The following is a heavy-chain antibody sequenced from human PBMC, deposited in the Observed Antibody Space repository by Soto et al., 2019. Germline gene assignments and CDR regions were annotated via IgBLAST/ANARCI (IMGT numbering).Heavy chain of an antibody. CDR1: GFTFSSYA. CDR2: ISGSGGST. J-gene: IGHJ4*02. V-gene: IGHV3-23*01. D-gene: IGHD2-2*01. Sequence: EVQLLESGGGLVQPGGSLRLSCAASGFTFSSYAMSWVRQAPGKGLEWVSAISGSGGSTYYADSVKGRFTISRDNSKNTLYLQMNSLRAEDTAVYYSAKDREEYQLPNYFDYWGQGTLVTVSS. CDR3: AKDREEYQLPNYFDY.